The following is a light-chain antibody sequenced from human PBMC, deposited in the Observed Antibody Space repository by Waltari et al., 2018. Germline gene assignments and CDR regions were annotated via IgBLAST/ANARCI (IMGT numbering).Light chain of an antibody. CDR2: AAS. Sequence: DIQMTQSPSSLSASVGERVTNPCRASQSITSFLNWYQQKPGKAPKLLIYAASNLQSGVPSRFSGSGSGTDFSLTISSLQPEDFATYYCQQTYSTPDTFGGGTKVEIK. V-gene: IGKV1-39*01. CDR1: QSITSF. J-gene: IGKJ4*01. CDR3: QQTYSTPDT.